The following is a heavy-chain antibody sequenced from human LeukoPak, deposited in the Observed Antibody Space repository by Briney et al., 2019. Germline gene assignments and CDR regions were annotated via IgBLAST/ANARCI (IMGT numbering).Heavy chain of an antibody. CDR2: ISSSSSYI. Sequence: GGSLRLSCAASGFTFSSYSMNWVRQAPGKGLEWVSSISSSSSYIYYADSVKGRFTISRDNAKNSLYLQMNSLRAEDTAVYYCARDRPEGEIFDYWGQGTLVTVSS. V-gene: IGHV3-21*01. CDR1: GFTFSSYS. CDR3: ARDRPEGEIFDY. J-gene: IGHJ4*02. D-gene: IGHD1-14*01.